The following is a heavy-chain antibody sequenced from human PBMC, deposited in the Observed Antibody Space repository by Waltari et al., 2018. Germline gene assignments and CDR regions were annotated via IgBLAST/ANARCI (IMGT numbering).Heavy chain of an antibody. Sequence: QVQLQESGPGLVKPSETLSLTCAVSGYSISSGYYWGWIRQPPGKGLEWIGSIYHGGSTYYNPSLKSRVTISVDTSKNQFSLKLSSVTAADTAVYYCAEGFYSPTGGYFDYWGQGTLVTVSS. CDR3: AEGFYSPTGGYFDY. D-gene: IGHD5-18*01. CDR2: IYHGGST. V-gene: IGHV4-38-2*01. J-gene: IGHJ4*02. CDR1: GYSISSGYY.